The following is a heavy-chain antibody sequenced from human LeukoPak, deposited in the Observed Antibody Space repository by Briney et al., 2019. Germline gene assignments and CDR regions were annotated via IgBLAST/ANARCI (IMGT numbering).Heavy chain of an antibody. CDR3: ARDLAGFRGFDP. Sequence: PSETLSLTCTVSGGSISSHYWSWIRQPPGKGLEWIGYIYYSGSTNYNPSLKSRVTISVDRSKNQFSLKLSSVTAADTAVYYCARDLAGFRGFDPWGQGTLVTVSS. J-gene: IGHJ5*02. CDR1: GGSISSHY. CDR2: IYYSGST. V-gene: IGHV4-59*11.